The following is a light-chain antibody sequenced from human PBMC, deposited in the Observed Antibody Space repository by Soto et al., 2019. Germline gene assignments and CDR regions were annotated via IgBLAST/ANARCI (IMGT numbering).Light chain of an antibody. J-gene: IGKJ1*01. CDR2: KAS. CDR3: QQYNSYLWT. V-gene: IGKV1-5*03. CDR1: QSISNW. Sequence: DIQMTQSPSTLPASVGDRVTITCRASQSISNWLAWYQQKPGKAPQLLIYKASILERGVSSRFSGSGSGTEFTLTISSLQPDDCATYDCQQYNSYLWTFGQGTKVEVK.